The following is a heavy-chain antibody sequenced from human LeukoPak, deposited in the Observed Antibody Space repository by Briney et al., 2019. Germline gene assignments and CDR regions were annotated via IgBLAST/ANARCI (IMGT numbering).Heavy chain of an antibody. J-gene: IGHJ3*02. CDR1: GFTFSDSA. Sequence: PGGSLKLSCAASGFTFSDSAIHWVRQAPGKGLEWVAIIWYDGGNKYYADSVKGRFTISRDNSKNTLYLQMNSLRAEDTAVYYCARDESYCSGGSCYSVGAAFDIWGQGTMVTVSS. CDR2: IWYDGGNK. D-gene: IGHD2-15*01. V-gene: IGHV3-33*08. CDR3: ARDESYCSGGSCYSVGAAFDI.